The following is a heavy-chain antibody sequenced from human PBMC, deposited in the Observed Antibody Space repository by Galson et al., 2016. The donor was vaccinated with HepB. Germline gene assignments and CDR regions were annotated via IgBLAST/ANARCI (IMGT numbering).Heavy chain of an antibody. V-gene: IGHV3-48*03. D-gene: IGHD5-18*01. Sequence: SLRLSCAASGFTFSSYEMHWVRQAPGKGLGWVSYISSSGSTIYYADSGKGRFTISRDNAKNSLYLQMNSLRAEDTAVYYCAREYSYGYYYFYGVDVWGQGTTVTVSS. CDR1: GFTFSSYE. CDR2: ISSSGSTI. J-gene: IGHJ6*02. CDR3: AREYSYGYYYFYGVDV.